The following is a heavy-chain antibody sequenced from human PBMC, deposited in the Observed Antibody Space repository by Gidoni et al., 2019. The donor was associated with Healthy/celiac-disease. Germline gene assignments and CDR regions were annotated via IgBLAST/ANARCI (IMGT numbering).Heavy chain of an antibody. CDR1: GGSISSSSSY. J-gene: IGHJ5*02. Sequence: QLQLQASCTGLVKPSETLSLTCTVSGGSISSSSSYWGWIRQPPGKGLECIGSIYYIGRTYYNPSLNSRVTISVDTSKNQFSLKLISVTAADTAVYYCARDRDYYDSSGYYLNWFDPWGQGTLVTVSS. CDR3: ARDRDYYDSSGYYLNWFDP. V-gene: IGHV4-39*07. D-gene: IGHD3-22*01. CDR2: IYYIGRT.